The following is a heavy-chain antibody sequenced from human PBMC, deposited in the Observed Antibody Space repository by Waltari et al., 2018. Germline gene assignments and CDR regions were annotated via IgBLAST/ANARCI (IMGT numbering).Heavy chain of an antibody. CDR1: GVTFSSYS. J-gene: IGHJ1*01. V-gene: IGHV3-48*01. Sequence: EVQLVESGGGLVQPGGSLRLSCAASGVTFSSYSMNWVRQAPGKGLEWVSYISSSIITIDYADSVKGRFPISRANAKNSLFRQMNSLRAEDTAVYYCARGPYSGSYPAEYFQHWGQGTLVTVSS. CDR3: ARGPYSGSYPAEYFQH. CDR2: ISSSIITI. D-gene: IGHD1-26*01.